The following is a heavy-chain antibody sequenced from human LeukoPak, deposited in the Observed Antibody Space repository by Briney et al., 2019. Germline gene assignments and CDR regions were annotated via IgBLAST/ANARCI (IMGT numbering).Heavy chain of an antibody. V-gene: IGHV4-30-2*01. D-gene: IGHD2-21*01. Sequence: TLSLTCAVSGGSISSGGYSWSWIRQPPGKGLEWIGYIYHSGSTYYNPSLKSRVTISVDRSKNQFSLKLSSVTAADTAVYYCARAVIFLGFDPWGQGTLVTVSS. J-gene: IGHJ5*02. CDR1: GGSISSGGYS. CDR2: IYHSGST. CDR3: ARAVIFLGFDP.